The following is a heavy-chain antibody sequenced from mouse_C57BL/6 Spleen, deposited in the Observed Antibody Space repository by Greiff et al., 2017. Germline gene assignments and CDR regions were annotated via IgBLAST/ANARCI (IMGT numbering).Heavy chain of an antibody. J-gene: IGHJ2*01. D-gene: IGHD1-1*01. Sequence: EVKLEESGPGLVKPSQSLSLTCSVTGYSITSGYYWNWIRQFPGNKLEWMGYISYDGSNNYNPSLKNRISITRDTSKNQFFLKLNSVTTEDTATYYCSRGGHYYGSSLFDYGCQGTTLTVSS. CDR2: ISYDGSN. CDR1: GYSITSGYY. CDR3: SRGGHYYGSSLFDY. V-gene: IGHV3-6*01.